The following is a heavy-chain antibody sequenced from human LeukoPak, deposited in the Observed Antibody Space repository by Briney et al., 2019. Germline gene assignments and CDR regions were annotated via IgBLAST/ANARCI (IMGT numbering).Heavy chain of an antibody. J-gene: IGHJ5*02. D-gene: IGHD6-13*01. CDR1: GYTFTSYG. CDR2: ISAYNGNT. CDR3: ARDSAAAGHLWFDP. Sequence: ASVKVSCKASGYTFTSYGISWVRQAPGQGLEWMGWISAYNGNTNYAQKLQGRVTMTTDTSTSTAYVELRSLRSDDTAVYYCARDSAAAGHLWFDPWGQGTLVTVSS. V-gene: IGHV1-18*01.